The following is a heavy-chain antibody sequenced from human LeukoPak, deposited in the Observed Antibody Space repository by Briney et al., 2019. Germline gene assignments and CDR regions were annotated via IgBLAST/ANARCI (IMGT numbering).Heavy chain of an antibody. CDR1: GFFFCAYA. Sequence: QSGRSLRLSCTTSGFFFCAYAMSWFRQAPGKGLEWVGFIRSKTYGGAIEYAASVKGRFTISRDDSKGIAYLQMNSLKTEDTAVYYCARDQLGGDPDDYYYYYMDVWGKGTTVTVSS. J-gene: IGHJ6*03. V-gene: IGHV3-49*03. CDR2: IRSKTYGGAI. CDR3: ARDQLGGDPDDYYYYYMDV. D-gene: IGHD4-17*01.